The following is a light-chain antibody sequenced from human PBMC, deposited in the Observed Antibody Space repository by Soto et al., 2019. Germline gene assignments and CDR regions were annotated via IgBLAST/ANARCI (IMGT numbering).Light chain of an antibody. Sequence: EIVLTQSPGTLSLSPGERATLSCRASQSVSSSYLAWYQQKPGQAPRLLIYGASTRAIGIPARFSGSGSGTDFTLTISSLQSEDFALYYCQHYNNWPTFGQGTKVDI. CDR3: QHYNNWPT. CDR2: GAS. V-gene: IGKV3-15*01. CDR1: QSVSSSY. J-gene: IGKJ1*01.